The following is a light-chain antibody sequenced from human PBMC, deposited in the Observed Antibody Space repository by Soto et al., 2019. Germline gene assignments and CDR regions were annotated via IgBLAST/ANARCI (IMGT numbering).Light chain of an antibody. Sequence: LVITQSPATLSVSPGKRVILSCWASQSVSSNLAWYQHEPVQAPRLLIXGHSARATGIPARFSGSGSGTDFTFTISSLQSEYFAVYYCQQYNNWPTWTFGQGTKVDIK. CDR3: QQYNNWPTWT. V-gene: IGKV3-15*01. J-gene: IGKJ1*01. CDR2: GHS. CDR1: QSVSSN.